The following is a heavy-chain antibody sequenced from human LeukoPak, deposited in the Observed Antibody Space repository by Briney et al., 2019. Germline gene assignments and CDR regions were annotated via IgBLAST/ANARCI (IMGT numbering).Heavy chain of an antibody. V-gene: IGHV3-30*04. CDR3: AGEKFDI. J-gene: IGHJ3*02. Sequence: GGSLRVSCAASGCSFTKYAMDWVRQAPGKGLEWVAIISKDGSMRYYADSVKGRFTVSRDNSNNAVYLQMNSLKSEDTAVYYCAGEKFDIWGQGTMVTVSA. CDR1: GCSFTKYA. CDR2: ISKDGSMR.